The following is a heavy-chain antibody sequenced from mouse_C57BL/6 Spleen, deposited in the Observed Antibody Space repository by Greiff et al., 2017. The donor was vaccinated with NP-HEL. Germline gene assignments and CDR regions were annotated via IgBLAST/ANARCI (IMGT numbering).Heavy chain of an antibody. J-gene: IGHJ2*01. CDR3: ARVVIPLYYFDY. V-gene: IGHV5-16*01. CDR2: INYDGSST. CDR1: RFTFSDYY. Sequence: EVMLVESEGGLVQPGSSMKLSCTASRFTFSDYYMAWVRQVPEKGLEWVANINYDGSSTYYLDSLKSRFIISRDNAKNILYLQMSSLKSEDTATYYCARVVIPLYYFDYWGQGTTLTVSS. D-gene: IGHD1-1*01.